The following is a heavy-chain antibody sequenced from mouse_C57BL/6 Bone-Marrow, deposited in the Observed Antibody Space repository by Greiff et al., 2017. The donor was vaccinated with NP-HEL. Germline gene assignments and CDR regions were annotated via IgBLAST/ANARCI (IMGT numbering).Heavy chain of an antibody. D-gene: IGHD1-1*01. Sequence: EVKVEESGGGLVQPGGSMKLSCVASGFTFSNYWMNWVRQSPEKGLEWVAQIRLKSDNYATHYAESVKGRFTISRDDSKSSVYLQMNNLRAEDTGIYYCTTKHYYGSSYVPFDVWGTGTTVTVSS. CDR2: IRLKSDNYAT. CDR1: GFTFSNYW. J-gene: IGHJ1*03. V-gene: IGHV6-3*01. CDR3: TTKHYYGSSYVPFDV.